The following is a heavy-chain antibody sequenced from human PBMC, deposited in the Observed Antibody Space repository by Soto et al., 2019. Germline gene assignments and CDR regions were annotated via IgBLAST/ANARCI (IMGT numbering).Heavy chain of an antibody. CDR1: GGSISSGGYY. CDR2: IYYSGKT. V-gene: IGHV4-31*02. CDR3: ARDPSYGDYSYYGMDV. J-gene: IGHJ6*02. Sequence: QVQLQESGPGLVKPSQTLSLKCTVSGGSISSGGYYWTWIRQRPGKGLEWIGSIYYSGKTYYSPSLKSRVTISVDTSKNHFSLRLTSVTAAYTAVYYCARDPSYGDYSYYGMDVWGQGTTVTVSS. D-gene: IGHD4-17*01.